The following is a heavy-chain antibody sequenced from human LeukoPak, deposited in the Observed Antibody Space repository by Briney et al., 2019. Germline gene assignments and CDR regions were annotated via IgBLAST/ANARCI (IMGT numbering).Heavy chain of an antibody. CDR2: INSDGSGT. V-gene: IGHV3-74*01. CDR1: GFTFSSSW. J-gene: IGHJ5*02. CDR3: TRASQTHWFDP. Sequence: GALRLSCAASGFTFSSSWMHWVRQPPGKGLVWVSRINSDGSGTTYADSVKGRFTISRDNAKNTLYLQMNSLRAEDTAMYYCTRASQTHWFDPWGQGTLVTVSS.